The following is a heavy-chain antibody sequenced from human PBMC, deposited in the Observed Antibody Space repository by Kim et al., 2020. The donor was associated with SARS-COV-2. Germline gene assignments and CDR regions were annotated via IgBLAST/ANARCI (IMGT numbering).Heavy chain of an antibody. V-gene: IGHV1-18*01. J-gene: IGHJ6*02. Sequence: ASVKVSCKASGYTFTSYGISWVRQAPGQGLEWMGWISAYNGNTNYAQKLQGRVTMTTDTSTSTAYMELRSLRSDDTAVYYCARDDYGDYYYYYGMDVWGQGTTVTVSS. CDR3: ARDDYGDYYYYYGMDV. D-gene: IGHD4-17*01. CDR2: ISAYNGNT. CDR1: GYTFTSYG.